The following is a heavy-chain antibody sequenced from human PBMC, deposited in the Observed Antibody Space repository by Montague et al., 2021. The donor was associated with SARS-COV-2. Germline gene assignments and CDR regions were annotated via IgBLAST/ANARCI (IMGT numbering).Heavy chain of an antibody. CDR2: TYYRSKWYN. CDR1: GDSVSRNTVA. V-gene: IGHV6-1*01. Sequence: CAISGDSVSRNTVAWNWFRQAPPSGLEWLGRTYYRSKWYNDYAVSMQSRVTINPDTSKNQFSLHVNSVTPEDTAVYYCARDSEYSIDYWGQGILVTVSS. CDR3: ARDSEYSIDY. J-gene: IGHJ4*02. D-gene: IGHD6-6*01.